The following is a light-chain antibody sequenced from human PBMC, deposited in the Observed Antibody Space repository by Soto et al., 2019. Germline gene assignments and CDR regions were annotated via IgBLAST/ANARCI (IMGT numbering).Light chain of an antibody. CDR1: QSISNY. V-gene: IGKV3-11*01. Sequence: DIVLPQSPATLSLSPGERATLSCRASQSISNYLAWYQHKPGQAPRLLIYNTSNRATGIPARFSGSWSGTDFTLTISSLEPEDFAVYYCQQRSIPITFAQGTRLEIK. CDR2: NTS. J-gene: IGKJ5*01. CDR3: QQRSIPIT.